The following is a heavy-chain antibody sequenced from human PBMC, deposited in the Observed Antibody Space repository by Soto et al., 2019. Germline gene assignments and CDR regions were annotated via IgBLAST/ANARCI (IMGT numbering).Heavy chain of an antibody. CDR2: IPGTGIPT. V-gene: IGHV3-23*01. CDR1: GFIFKDDG. J-gene: IGHJ5*02. CDR3: PSDAISMVRGTNNWFDP. D-gene: IGHD3-10*01. Sequence: EGSLRLACEASGFIFKDDGMNWVGQAQGKGLEWVPPIPGTGIPTYYADSVTGRFTLSRHNSKNTLYLQMTSLRADDTAVYHCPSDAISMVRGTNNWFDPWGQGTLVTVSS.